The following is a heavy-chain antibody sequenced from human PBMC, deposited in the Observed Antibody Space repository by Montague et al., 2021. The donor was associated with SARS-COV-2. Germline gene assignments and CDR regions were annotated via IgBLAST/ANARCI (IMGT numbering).Heavy chain of an antibody. Sequence: SETLSLTCTVSGDSVSRGSSYWSWIRQPPGKGLEWIGYIYYTGSRXYNSSLKSRLTISVDTSKDQFSLKLSSVTAADTAVYYCARHARGEGYTSWFDSWGQGTLVTVSS. J-gene: IGHJ5*01. CDR3: ARHARGEGYTSWFDS. CDR1: GDSVSRGSSY. V-gene: IGHV4-61*01. D-gene: IGHD5-24*01. CDR2: IYYTGSR.